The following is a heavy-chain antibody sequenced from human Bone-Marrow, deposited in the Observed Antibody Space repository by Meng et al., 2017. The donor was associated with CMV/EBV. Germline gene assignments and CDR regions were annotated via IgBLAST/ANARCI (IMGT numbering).Heavy chain of an antibody. CDR3: VKYLLPRVLRDGFDI. V-gene: IGHV3-23*01. J-gene: IGHJ3*02. Sequence: GESLKISCAASGFTFSSYAMSWVRQAPGKGLEWVSSISGGDGSTYSADSVKGRFTISRDNSKNTVFLQMSSLRAEDTAVYYCVKYLLPRVLRDGFDIWDQAILVTVSS. CDR2: ISGGDGST. CDR1: GFTFSSYA. D-gene: IGHD2-15*01.